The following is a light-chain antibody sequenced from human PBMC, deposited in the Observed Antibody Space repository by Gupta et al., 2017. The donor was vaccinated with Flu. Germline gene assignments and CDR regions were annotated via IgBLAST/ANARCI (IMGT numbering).Light chain of an antibody. CDR3: QAWDTSVCG. Sequence: SSALTQPPSVSVSPGQTATISCSADEFGDKYVSWYQQKPGQSPVLVIYQDAQRPSGIPERFSASNSGAIATLTMREAEAVADDYYYCQAWDTSVCGFGGGTKLTVL. CDR1: EFGDKY. J-gene: IGLJ2*01. CDR2: QDA. V-gene: IGLV3-1*01.